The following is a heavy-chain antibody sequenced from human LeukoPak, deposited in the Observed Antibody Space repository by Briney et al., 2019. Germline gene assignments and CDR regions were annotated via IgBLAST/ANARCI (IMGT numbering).Heavy chain of an antibody. V-gene: IGHV4-4*07. Sequence: SETLSLTCTVSGGYIGSYYWSWIRQPAGKGLEWIGRIYTSENTDYNPSLKSRVTMSVDMSTSQFSLRVTSVTAADTAVYYCAREGDYGDYSKSFYYMDVWGKGTTVTVSS. CDR1: GGYIGSYY. CDR3: AREGDYGDYSKSFYYMDV. D-gene: IGHD4-17*01. CDR2: IYTSENT. J-gene: IGHJ6*03.